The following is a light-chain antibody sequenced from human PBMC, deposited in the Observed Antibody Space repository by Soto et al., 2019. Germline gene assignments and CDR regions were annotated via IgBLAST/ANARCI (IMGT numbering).Light chain of an antibody. Sequence: QSVLTQPASVSGSPGQSITISCTGTSSDVGSYNFVSWYQQPPGKAPKLMIYEVSNRPSGVSNRFSGSKSGNTASLTISGPQAEDEADYYCSSYTTSSNYVFGSGTKVTVL. CDR3: SSYTTSSNYV. V-gene: IGLV2-14*01. CDR1: SSDVGSYNF. CDR2: EVS. J-gene: IGLJ1*01.